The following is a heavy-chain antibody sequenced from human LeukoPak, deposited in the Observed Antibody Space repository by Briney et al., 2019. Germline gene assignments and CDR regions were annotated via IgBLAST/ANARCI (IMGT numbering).Heavy chain of an antibody. CDR3: ARDLQDIVVVPAADY. J-gene: IGHJ4*02. CDR1: GFTFSSYA. Sequence: GRSLRLSCAAPGFTFSSYAMHWVRQAPGKGLEWVAVISYDGSNKYYADSVKGRFTISGDNSKNTLYLQMNSLKAEDTAVYYCARDLQDIVVVPAADYWGQGTLVTVSS. V-gene: IGHV3-30*04. D-gene: IGHD2-2*01. CDR2: ISYDGSNK.